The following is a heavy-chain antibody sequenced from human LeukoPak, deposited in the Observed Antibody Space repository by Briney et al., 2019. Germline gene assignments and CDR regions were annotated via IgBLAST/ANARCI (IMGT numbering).Heavy chain of an antibody. D-gene: IGHD1-26*01. J-gene: IGHJ4*02. Sequence: PSETLSLTCAVYGGSFSGYYWSWIRQPPGKGLEWIVEINHSGRTNYNPSLKSRVTISVDTSKNQLSLKLSSVTAADTAVYYCAREVGSGGEAYWGQGTLVTVSS. CDR1: GGSFSGYY. CDR2: INHSGRT. V-gene: IGHV4-34*01. CDR3: AREVGSGGEAY.